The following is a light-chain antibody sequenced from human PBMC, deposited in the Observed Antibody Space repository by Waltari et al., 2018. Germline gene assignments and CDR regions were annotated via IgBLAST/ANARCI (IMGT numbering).Light chain of an antibody. CDR2: GAS. CDR3: QQYNGYFTWT. J-gene: IGKJ1*01. V-gene: IGKV1-5*01. Sequence: DVQMTQSPSTLSASVGDRVTLTCRASQNIRDWLAGYQQRPGKAPRLLIYGASTLQTGVPARFSGSGSGTEFTLTINSLQPDDFATYYCQQYNGYFTWTFGQGTKVEIK. CDR1: QNIRDW.